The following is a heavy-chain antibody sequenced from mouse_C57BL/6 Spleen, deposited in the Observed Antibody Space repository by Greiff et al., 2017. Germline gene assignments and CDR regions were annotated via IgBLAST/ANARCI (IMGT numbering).Heavy chain of an antibody. J-gene: IGHJ1*03. CDR1: GYSITSGYD. Sequence: VQLQQSGPGMVKPSQSLSLTCTVTGYSITSGYDWHWIRHFPGNKLEWMGYISYSGSTNYNPSLKSRISITHDTSKNHFFLKLNSVTTEDTATYYCARKPYDYYWYFDVWGTGTTVTVSS. CDR2: ISYSGST. CDR3: ARKPYDYYWYFDV. D-gene: IGHD2-4*01. V-gene: IGHV3-1*01.